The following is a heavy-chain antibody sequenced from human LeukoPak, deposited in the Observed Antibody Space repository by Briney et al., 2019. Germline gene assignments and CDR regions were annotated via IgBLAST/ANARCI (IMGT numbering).Heavy chain of an antibody. CDR2: INHSGST. D-gene: IGHD5-24*01. CDR1: GGSFSGYY. Sequence: PSETLSLTCAVYGGSFSGYYWSWIRQPPGKGLEWIGEINHSGSTNYNPSLKSRVTISVDTSKNQFSLKLSSVTAADTAVYYCARGRRWLQMAHVRFDYWGQGTLVTVSS. CDR3: ARGRRWLQMAHVRFDY. J-gene: IGHJ4*02. V-gene: IGHV4-34*01.